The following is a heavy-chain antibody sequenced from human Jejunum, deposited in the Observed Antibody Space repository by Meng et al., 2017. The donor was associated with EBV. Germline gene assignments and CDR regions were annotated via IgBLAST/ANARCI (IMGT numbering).Heavy chain of an antibody. CDR1: GFTFSTYW. J-gene: IGHJ4*02. CDR3: ARNYRDY. Sequence: VQLVESGGGLVQLGGSLGLSCSASGFTFSTYWMHWVRQTPGKGLEWVSRINNDGSTTQYADSVRGRFTISRDNAKSTLYLQMNSLTAEDTAVYYCARNYRDYWGQGTLVTVSS. V-gene: IGHV3-74*03. D-gene: IGHD4-11*01. CDR2: INNDGSTT.